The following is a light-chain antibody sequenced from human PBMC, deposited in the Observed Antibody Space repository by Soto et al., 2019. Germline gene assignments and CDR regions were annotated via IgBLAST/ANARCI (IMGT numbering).Light chain of an antibody. Sequence: EIVLTQSPGTLSLSPGEGATLSCRASQSVSSSYLAWYQQKPGQAPRLLIYGASSRATGIPDRFSGSGSGTDFTLTITRLEPEDFAVYYCQQYVNSPRTFGQGTKVEIK. CDR2: GAS. CDR1: QSVSSSY. J-gene: IGKJ1*01. V-gene: IGKV3-20*01. CDR3: QQYVNSPRT.